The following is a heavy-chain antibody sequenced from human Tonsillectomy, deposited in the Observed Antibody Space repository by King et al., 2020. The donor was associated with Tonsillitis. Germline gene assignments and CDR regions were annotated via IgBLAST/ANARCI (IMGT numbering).Heavy chain of an antibody. CDR2: IHFIGST. V-gene: IGHV4-59*01. CDR1: GDSISTYY. D-gene: IGHD3-16*01. Sequence: QLQESGPGLVKPSETLSLTCTVSGDSISTYYWSWIRQPPGKGLEWIGYIHFIGSTNYNPSLESRVTISVDTSKKQISLKLRSVTAADTAVYYCARGSCQGWGSGLTFDSWGQGTLVTVSS. J-gene: IGHJ4*02. CDR3: ARGSCQGWGSGLTFDS.